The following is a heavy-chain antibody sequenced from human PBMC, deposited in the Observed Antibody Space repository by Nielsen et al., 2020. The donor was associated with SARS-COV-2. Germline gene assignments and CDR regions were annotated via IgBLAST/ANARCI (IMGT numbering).Heavy chain of an antibody. CDR2: ISSSSSTI. CDR3: ARSRYSSSWGYYMDV. V-gene: IGHV3-48*01. CDR1: GFTFSSYS. D-gene: IGHD6-13*01. Sequence: GGSLRLSCAASGFTFSSYSMNWVRQAPGKGLEWVSYISSSSSTIYYADSVKGRFTISRDNAKNSLYLQINSLRAEDTAVYYCARSRYSSSWGYYMDVWGKGTTVTVSS. J-gene: IGHJ6*03.